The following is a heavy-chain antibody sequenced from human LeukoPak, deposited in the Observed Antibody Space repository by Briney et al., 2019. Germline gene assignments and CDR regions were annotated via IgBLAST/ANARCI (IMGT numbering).Heavy chain of an antibody. CDR3: AKGIRWYYDSSGYIY. Sequence: GGSLRLSCAASGFTFSSYGMSWVRQAPGKGLEWVSAISGSGGSTYYADSVKGRFTISRDNSKNTLYLQMNSLRAEDTAVYYCAKGIRWYYDSSGYIYWGQGTLVTVSS. V-gene: IGHV3-23*01. D-gene: IGHD3-22*01. CDR2: ISGSGGST. CDR1: GFTFSSYG. J-gene: IGHJ4*02.